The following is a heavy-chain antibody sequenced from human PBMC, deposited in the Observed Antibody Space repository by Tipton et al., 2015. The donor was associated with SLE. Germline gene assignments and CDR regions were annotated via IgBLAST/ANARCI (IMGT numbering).Heavy chain of an antibody. J-gene: IGHJ4*02. D-gene: IGHD3-16*01. V-gene: IGHV4-59*01. CDR3: VRDQVGVGDFDY. CDR1: GGSITSSSD. CDR2: IYYSGSS. Sequence: LRLSCTVSGGSITSSSDWTWIRQPPGRGLEWIGYIYYSGSSNYNPSLRSRVTMSVDTSKNQFSLRLTSVTAADTAVYYCVRDQVGVGDFDYWGQGALVTVSS.